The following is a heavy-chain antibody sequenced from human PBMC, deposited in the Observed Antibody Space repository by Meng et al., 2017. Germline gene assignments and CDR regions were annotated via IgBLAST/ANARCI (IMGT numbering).Heavy chain of an antibody. CDR3: ARAYTITFGGVIVTPYYFDY. CDR2: INHRGST. Sequence: GSLRLSCAVYGGSFSGYYWSWIRQPPGKGLEWIGEINHRGSTNYNPYLKSRVTISVDTSKNQFSLKLSSVTAADTAVYYCARAYTITFGGVIVTPYYFDYWGQGTLVTVSS. J-gene: IGHJ4*02. CDR1: GGSFSGYY. V-gene: IGHV4-34*01. D-gene: IGHD3-16*02.